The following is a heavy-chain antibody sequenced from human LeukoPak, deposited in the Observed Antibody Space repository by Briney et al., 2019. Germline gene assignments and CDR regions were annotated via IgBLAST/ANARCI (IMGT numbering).Heavy chain of an antibody. CDR2: ISGSGGST. J-gene: IGHJ6*02. CDR3: AREHYGDPPYTYYYYYGMDV. Sequence: PSETLSLTCTVSGGSISSSSYYWGWIRQPPGKGLEWVSAISGSGGSTYYADSVKGRFTISRDNSKNTLYLQMNSLRAEDTAVYYCAREHYGDPPYTYYYYYGMDVWGQGTTVTVSS. V-gene: IGHV3-23*01. CDR1: GGSISSSSYY. D-gene: IGHD4-17*01.